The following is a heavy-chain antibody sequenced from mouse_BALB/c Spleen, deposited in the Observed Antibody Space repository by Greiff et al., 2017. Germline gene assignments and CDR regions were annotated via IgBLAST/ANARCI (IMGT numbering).Heavy chain of an antibody. CDR2: IYPGGGYT. V-gene: IGHV1-63*02. J-gene: IGHJ2*01. CDR1: GYTFTNYW. CDR3: AREGITTVVGDY. Sequence: VKLVESGAELVRPGTSVKISCKASGYTFTNYWLGWVKQRPGHGLEWIGDIYPGGGYTNYNEKFKGKATLTADTSSSTAYMQLSSLTSEDSAVYFCAREGITTVVGDYWGQGTTLTVSS. D-gene: IGHD1-1*01.